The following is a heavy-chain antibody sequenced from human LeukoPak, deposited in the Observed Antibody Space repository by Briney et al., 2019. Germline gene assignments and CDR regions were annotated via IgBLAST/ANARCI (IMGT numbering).Heavy chain of an antibody. CDR2: VFRTGRT. Sequence: SETLSLTCTVSGGSTNTGGYFWSWIRQPPGKGLEWIGYVFRTGRTSYNPSLDSRVTISLDRSRNQFSLRLTSVTAADTAVYYSARVPRGVGAIEYYGVDVWGQGTTVTVSS. V-gene: IGHV4-30-2*01. CDR3: ARVPRGVGAIEYYGVDV. D-gene: IGHD1-26*01. CDR1: GGSTNTGGYF. J-gene: IGHJ6*02.